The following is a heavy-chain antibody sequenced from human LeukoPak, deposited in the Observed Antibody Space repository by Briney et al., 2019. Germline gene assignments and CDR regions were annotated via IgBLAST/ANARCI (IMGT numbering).Heavy chain of an antibody. Sequence: PGGSLRLSCTGPGFTFSSYSMNWVRQAPGKGLEWVSSISSSSSYRYYEESVKGRFSIPRDNARNSLYLQMNSLRAEDTAVYYCAKDGIQLWLDYWGQGTLVTVSS. V-gene: IGHV3-21*01. CDR3: AKDGIQLWLDY. CDR2: ISSSSSYR. J-gene: IGHJ4*02. D-gene: IGHD5-18*01. CDR1: GFTFSSYS.